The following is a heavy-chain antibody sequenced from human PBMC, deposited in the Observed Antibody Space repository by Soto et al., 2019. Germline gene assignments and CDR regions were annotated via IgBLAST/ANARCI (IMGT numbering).Heavy chain of an antibody. J-gene: IGHJ6*02. D-gene: IGHD5-12*01. Sequence: QVQLQESGPGLVKPSQTLSLTCTVSGGSISSGGYYWSWIRQHPGKGLEWIGYIYYSGSTYYNPSLKSRVSMSVYTSKNQFSLKLSSVTAADTAVYYCARMRRVEMATISPLGYYYYGMDVWGQGTTVTVSS. CDR2: IYYSGST. V-gene: IGHV4-31*03. CDR3: ARMRRVEMATISPLGYYYYGMDV. CDR1: GGSISSGGYY.